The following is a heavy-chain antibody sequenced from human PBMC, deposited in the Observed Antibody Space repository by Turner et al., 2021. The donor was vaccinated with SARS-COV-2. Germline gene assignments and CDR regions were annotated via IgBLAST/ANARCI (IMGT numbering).Heavy chain of an antibody. CDR1: GGSFSGYY. Sequence: QVQLQQWGAGLLKPSETLSLTCAVYGGSFSGYYWSWIRQPPGKGLEWIGEINHSGSTNYNPSPKSRVTISVDTSKNQFSLKLSSVTAADTAVYYCAIKLWYISGWYAVDPWGQGTLVTVSS. CDR2: INHSGST. D-gene: IGHD6-19*01. V-gene: IGHV4-34*01. J-gene: IGHJ5*02. CDR3: AIKLWYISGWYAVDP.